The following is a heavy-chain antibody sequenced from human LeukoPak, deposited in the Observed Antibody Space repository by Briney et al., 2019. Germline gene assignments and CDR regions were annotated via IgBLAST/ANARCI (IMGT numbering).Heavy chain of an antibody. CDR3: ARETRGESDY. CDR2: ISYDGSNK. J-gene: IGHJ4*01. D-gene: IGHD3-10*01. CDR1: GFSFSSYA. Sequence: GGSLRLSCAASGFSFSSYAMHWVRQAPGKGLEWVAVISYDGSNKYYADSVKGRFTISRDNAKKSLYLQMNSLRAEDTAMYYCARETRGESDYWGHGTLVTVSS. V-gene: IGHV3-30-3*01.